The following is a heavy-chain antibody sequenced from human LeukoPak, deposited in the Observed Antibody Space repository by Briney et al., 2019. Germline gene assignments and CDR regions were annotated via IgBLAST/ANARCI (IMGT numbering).Heavy chain of an antibody. J-gene: IGHJ4*02. V-gene: IGHV4-39*01. CDR2: IYYSGST. D-gene: IGHD3-16*01. Sequence: PSETLSLTCTVSGDSISNSAYYWGWMRQSPGKGLEWIVNIYYSGSTYYNPSLKSRVTISVDTSKNQCSLKLSSVTAADTAVYYCARGLNWGQGTLVTVSS. CDR3: ARGLN. CDR1: GDSISNSAYY.